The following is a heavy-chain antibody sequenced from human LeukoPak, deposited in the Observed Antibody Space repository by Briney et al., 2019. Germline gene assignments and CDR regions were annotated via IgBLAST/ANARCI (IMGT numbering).Heavy chain of an antibody. D-gene: IGHD3-10*01. CDR2: IFHTGST. CDR3: ARHIRGAYYYFDY. V-gene: IGHV4-59*08. CDR1: GGSISSNY. J-gene: IGHJ4*02. Sequence: KPSETLFLTCTVSGGSISSNYWSWIRQPPGKGLEWVGYIFHTGSTNYNPSLKSRVTISVDTSKNQFSLKLNSVTAADTAVYYCARHIRGAYYYFDYWGQGTLVTVSS.